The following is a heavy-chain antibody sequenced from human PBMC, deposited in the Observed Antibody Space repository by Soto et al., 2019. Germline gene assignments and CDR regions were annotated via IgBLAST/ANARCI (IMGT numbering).Heavy chain of an antibody. CDR1: GFPFRSYG. J-gene: IGHJ5*02. D-gene: IGHD2-15*01. Sequence: GGSLRLSCEGSGFPFRSYGIQWVRQAPGKGMEWLGLIWTDGRHAYYADSVKGRFTISRDNSKNTEFLQVSNLRAEETAFYFCAREQTDICSYAGPCGHGTLVAVS. CDR2: IWTDGRHA. V-gene: IGHV3-33*01. CDR3: AREQTDICSYAGP.